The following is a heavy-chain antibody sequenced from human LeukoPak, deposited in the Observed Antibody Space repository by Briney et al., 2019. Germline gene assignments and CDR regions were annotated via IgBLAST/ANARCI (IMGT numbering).Heavy chain of an antibody. J-gene: IGHJ1*01. CDR1: GFTFSRYW. Sequence: GGSLRLSCEASGFTFSRYWMHWVRQAPGKGLVWVSRIKSDGKTTYADSVKGRFTISRDNAKDTVSLQMDSLRAEDTGVYYCARAPSEVGGYYPEYFRHWGQGTLVTVSS. CDR3: ARAPSEVGGYYPEYFRH. V-gene: IGHV3-74*01. CDR2: IKSDGKT. D-gene: IGHD3-22*01.